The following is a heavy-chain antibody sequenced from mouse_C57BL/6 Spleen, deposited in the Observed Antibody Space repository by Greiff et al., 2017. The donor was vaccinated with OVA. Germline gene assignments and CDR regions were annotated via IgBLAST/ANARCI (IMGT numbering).Heavy chain of an antibody. Sequence: VQLQQSGPGLVQPSQSLSITCKVSGFSLTSYGVHWVRQPPGKGLEWLGEIWSGGSTAYYADFISRLGISTDNAKSQVFFKMNMLQADDTAIYYWAKIITTGVDWYFDVWGTGTTVTVSS. CDR2: IWSGGST. CDR3: AKIITTGVDWYFDV. J-gene: IGHJ1*03. CDR1: GFSLTSYG. V-gene: IGHV2-4*01. D-gene: IGHD1-1*01.